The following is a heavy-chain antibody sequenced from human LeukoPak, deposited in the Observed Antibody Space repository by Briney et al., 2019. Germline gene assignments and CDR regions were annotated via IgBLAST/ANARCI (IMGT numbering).Heavy chain of an antibody. Sequence: SETLSLTCTVSGGSISSGDYYWSWIRQPPGKGLEWIVYIYYSGSTYYNPSLKSRVTISVDTSKNQFSLKLSSVTAADTAVYYCAREKGGILWFGELSYYFDYWGQGTLVTVSS. J-gene: IGHJ4*02. CDR2: IYYSGST. CDR1: GGSISSGDYY. CDR3: AREKGGILWFGELSYYFDY. D-gene: IGHD3-10*01. V-gene: IGHV4-30-4*08.